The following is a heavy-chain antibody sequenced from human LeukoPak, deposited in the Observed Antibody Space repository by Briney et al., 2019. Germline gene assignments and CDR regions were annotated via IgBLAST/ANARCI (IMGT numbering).Heavy chain of an antibody. J-gene: IGHJ4*02. CDR3: TSATDRRGYSYGPFDY. D-gene: IGHD5-18*01. CDR2: IRSEAYGGTT. CDR1: GFTFGDYA. Sequence: GGSLRLSCTASGFTFGDYAMSWFRQAPGKGLEWVGFIRSEAYGGTTEYAASVKGRFTISRDDSKSIAYLQMNSLKTEDTAVYYCTSATDRRGYSYGPFDYWGQGTLVTVSS. V-gene: IGHV3-49*03.